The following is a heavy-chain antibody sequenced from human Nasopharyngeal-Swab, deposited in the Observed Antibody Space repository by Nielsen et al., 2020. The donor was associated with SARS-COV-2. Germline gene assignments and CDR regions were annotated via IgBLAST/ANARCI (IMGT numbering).Heavy chain of an antibody. D-gene: IGHD6-19*01. CDR3: ARDPSPVAGPDY. J-gene: IGHJ4*02. Sequence: SETLSLTCTVSGGSISSSSYYWGWIRQPPGKGLEWIGSIYYSGSTNYNPSLKSRVTISVDTSKNQFSLKLSSVTAADTAVYYCARDPSPVAGPDYWGQGTLVTVSS. CDR1: GGSISSSSYY. CDR2: IYYSGST. V-gene: IGHV4-39*07.